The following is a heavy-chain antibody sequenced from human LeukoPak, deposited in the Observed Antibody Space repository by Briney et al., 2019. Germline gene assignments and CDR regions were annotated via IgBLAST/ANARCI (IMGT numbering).Heavy chain of an antibody. CDR2: IYYTGDT. V-gene: IGHV4-39*07. D-gene: IGHD3-16*01. CDR3: ARINMGAFDI. CDR1: GGSITSNSYY. J-gene: IGHJ3*02. Sequence: PSETLSLTCTVSGGSITSNSYYWGWIRQPPGKGLEWIGTIYYTGDTYYNPSLKRRVTISVDTSKNQFSLKLSSVTAADTAVYYCARINMGAFDIWGQGTMVTVSS.